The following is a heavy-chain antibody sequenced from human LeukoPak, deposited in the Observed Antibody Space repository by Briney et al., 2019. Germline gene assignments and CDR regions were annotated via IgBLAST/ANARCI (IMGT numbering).Heavy chain of an antibody. V-gene: IGHV1-18*01. CDR2: ISAYNGNT. D-gene: IGHD6-13*01. CDR1: GYSFTGYG. J-gene: IGHJ3*02. Sequence: GESLKISCKGSGYSFTGYGISWVRQAPGQGLEWMGWISAYNGNTNYAQKLQGRVTMTTDTSTSTAYMELRSLRSDDTAVYYCARKGYSSSWYRPALSAFDIWGQGTMVTVSS. CDR3: ARKGYSSSWYRPALSAFDI.